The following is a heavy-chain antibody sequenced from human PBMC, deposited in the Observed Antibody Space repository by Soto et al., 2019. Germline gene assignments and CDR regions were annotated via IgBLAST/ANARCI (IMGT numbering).Heavy chain of an antibody. J-gene: IGHJ6*03. D-gene: IGHD2-15*01. CDR2: INPSGGST. CDR1: GYTFTSYY. CDR3: ARGVVVVAASYYYYYMDV. V-gene: IGHV1-46*03. Sequence: ASVKLSCKASGYTFTSYYMHWVRQAPGQGLEWMGIINPSGGSTSYAQKFQGRVTMTRDTSTSTVYMELSSLRSEDTAVYYCARGVVVVAASYYYYYMDVWGKGTTVTVSS.